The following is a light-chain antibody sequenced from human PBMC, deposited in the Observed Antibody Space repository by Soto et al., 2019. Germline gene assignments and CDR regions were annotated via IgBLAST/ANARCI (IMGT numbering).Light chain of an antibody. CDR3: LQDYNYPWT. Sequence: AIQMTQSPSSLSASVGDRVTITCRASQGIRNDLGWYQQKPGKAPKLLIYAASSLQSGVPSRFSGSGSGTDFTLTISSLQPEDVATEYGLQDYNYPWTFGQGTKVESK. CDR2: AAS. CDR1: QGIRND. V-gene: IGKV1-6*01. J-gene: IGKJ1*01.